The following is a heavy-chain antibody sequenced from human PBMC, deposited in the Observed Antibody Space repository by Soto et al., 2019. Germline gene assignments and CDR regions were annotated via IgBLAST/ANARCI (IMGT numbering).Heavy chain of an antibody. D-gene: IGHD5-18*01. CDR3: GRVRVDKAEGWFDP. CDR1: RYSFSSFW. J-gene: IGHJ5*02. V-gene: IGHV5-10-1*01. CDR2: IDPSDSYA. Sequence: GESLKISCKVSRYSFSSFWITWVRQVPGKGLEWMGRIDPSDSYANYSPSFQGHVTFSADKSINTAYLQWSSLKASDTAMYYCGRVRVDKAEGWFDPWGQGTLVTVSS.